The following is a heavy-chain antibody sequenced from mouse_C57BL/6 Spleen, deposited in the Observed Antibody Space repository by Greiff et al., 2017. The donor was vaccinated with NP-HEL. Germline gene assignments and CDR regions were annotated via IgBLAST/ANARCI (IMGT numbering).Heavy chain of an antibody. CDR3: ARHPHYYGSRSYAMDY. CDR1: GFTFSDYY. V-gene: IGHV5-12*01. J-gene: IGHJ4*01. Sequence: EVQVVESGGGLVQPGGSLKLSCAASGFTFSDYYMYWVRQTPEKRLEWVAYISNGGGSSYYPDTVKGRFTISRDNAKNTLYLQMSRLKSEDTAMYYCARHPHYYGSRSYAMDYWGQGTSVTVSS. CDR2: ISNGGGSS. D-gene: IGHD1-1*01.